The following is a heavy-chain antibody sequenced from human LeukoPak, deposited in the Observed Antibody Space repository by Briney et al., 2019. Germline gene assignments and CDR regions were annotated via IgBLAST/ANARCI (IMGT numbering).Heavy chain of an antibody. CDR1: GGTFSSYA. CDR2: IIPILGIA. J-gene: IGHJ4*02. Sequence: GASVKVSCMPSGGTFSSYAISGVRQAPGQGLEWMGRIIPILGIANYAQKLQGTVTITADKSPSTAYMELSSLGSQDTGVYYCAREPPSVHIVATFFDYGGQGTRVSVST. CDR3: AREPPSVHIVATFFDY. D-gene: IGHD5-12*01. V-gene: IGHV1-69*04.